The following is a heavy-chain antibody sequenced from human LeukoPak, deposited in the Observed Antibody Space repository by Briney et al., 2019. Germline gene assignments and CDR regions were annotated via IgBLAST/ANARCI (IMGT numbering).Heavy chain of an antibody. CDR1: GDSISRSTYY. Sequence: SETLSLTCTVSGDSISRSTYYWAWLRQPPGKGLEWIGSVYYGRSPYFNPSLESRATISVDTSKNHFSLKMSSVTAADTAVYYCARSSGTGTFSYWGQGTLVTVSS. D-gene: IGHD6-25*01. CDR2: VYYGRSP. J-gene: IGHJ4*02. CDR3: ARSSGTGTFSY. V-gene: IGHV4-39*02.